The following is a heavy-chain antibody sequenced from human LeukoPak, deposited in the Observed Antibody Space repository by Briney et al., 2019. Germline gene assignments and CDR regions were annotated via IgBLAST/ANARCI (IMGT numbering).Heavy chain of an antibody. CDR2: ISSSSSYI. J-gene: IGHJ5*02. CDR1: GFTFSSYS. Sequence: PGGSLRLSCAASGFTFSSYSMNWVRQAPGKGLEWVSSISSSSSYIYYADSVKGRFTISRDNAKNSLYLQMNSLRAEDTAVYYCARQYYDILTGYTLEQNWFDPWGQGTLVTVSS. D-gene: IGHD3-9*01. CDR3: ARQYYDILTGYTLEQNWFDP. V-gene: IGHV3-21*01.